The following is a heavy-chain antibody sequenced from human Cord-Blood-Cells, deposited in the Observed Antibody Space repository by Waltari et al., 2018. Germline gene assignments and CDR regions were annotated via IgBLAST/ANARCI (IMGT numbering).Heavy chain of an antibody. J-gene: IGHJ4*02. CDR2: INAGNGNT. CDR1: GYTFTSYA. D-gene: IGHD3-22*01. V-gene: IGHV1-3*01. CDR3: ARVGYYDSVFDY. Sequence: QVQPVQSGAEVKKPGASVKVSCKASGYTFTSYAMHWVRQAPGQRLKWMGWINAGNGNTKYSQKFQGRVTITRHTSASTAYMERSSLRSEDTAVYYCARVGYYDSVFDYWGQGTLVTVSS.